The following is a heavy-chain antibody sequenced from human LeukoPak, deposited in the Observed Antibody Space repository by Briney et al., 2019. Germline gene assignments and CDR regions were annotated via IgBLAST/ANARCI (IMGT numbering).Heavy chain of an antibody. J-gene: IGHJ4*02. Sequence: ASVKVSCKASGYTFTGYYMHWVRQAPGQGLEWMGWINPNSGGSNYAQKFQGRVTMTRDTSISTAYMELSRLRSDGTAVYYCASHYYDSSGNFDYWGQGTLVTVSS. CDR2: INPNSGGS. CDR1: GYTFTGYY. D-gene: IGHD3-22*01. V-gene: IGHV1-2*02. CDR3: ASHYYDSSGNFDY.